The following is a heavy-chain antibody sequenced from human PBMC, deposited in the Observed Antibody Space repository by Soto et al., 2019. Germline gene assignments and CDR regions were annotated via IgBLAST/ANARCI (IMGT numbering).Heavy chain of an antibody. Sequence: QVQLVQSGAEVKKPGDSVRVSCKASGYTFTSYGIGWVRQAPGQGLEWMGWISANNGNTKYAQKVQGRVTMTTDASTSTAYMELRSLRSDDAAVYYCARVGYFDHWGQGTLVTVSS. J-gene: IGHJ4*02. CDR2: ISANNGNT. V-gene: IGHV1-18*01. CDR3: ARVGYFDH. CDR1: GYTFTSYG.